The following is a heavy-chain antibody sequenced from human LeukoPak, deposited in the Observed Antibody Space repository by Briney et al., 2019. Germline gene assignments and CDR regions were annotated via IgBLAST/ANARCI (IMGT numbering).Heavy chain of an antibody. Sequence: KTGGSLRLSCAASGFAFSSYNMKWVRQAPGKGLEWVSFISTTSTYIYYADSVKGRFTVSRDNSKSLLYLQMDSLRVEDTAVYYCARAGTCSSTSCDGGIEYWGQGTLVTVSS. CDR2: ISTTSTYI. CDR3: ARAGTCSSTSCDGGIEY. CDR1: GFAFSSYN. J-gene: IGHJ4*02. V-gene: IGHV3-21*06. D-gene: IGHD2-2*01.